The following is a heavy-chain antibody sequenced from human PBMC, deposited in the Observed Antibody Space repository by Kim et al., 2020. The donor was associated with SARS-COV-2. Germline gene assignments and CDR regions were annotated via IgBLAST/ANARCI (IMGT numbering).Heavy chain of an antibody. CDR1: GGSISSYY. Sequence: SETLSLTCTVSGGSISSYYWSWIRQPPGKGLEWIGYIYYSGSTNYNPSLKSRVTISVDTSKNQFSLKLSSVTAADTAVYYCARDPGDWGQGTLVTVSS. V-gene: IGHV4-59*01. CDR2: IYYSGST. J-gene: IGHJ4*02. CDR3: ARDPGD.